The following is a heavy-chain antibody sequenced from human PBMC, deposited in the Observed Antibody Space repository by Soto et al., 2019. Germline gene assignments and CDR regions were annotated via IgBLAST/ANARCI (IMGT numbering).Heavy chain of an antibody. Sequence: GGSLRLSCVASGFTFSNFGLNWVRQAPGKGLEWVSSISSSDKYIYYADSVKGRFTISRDNAKNSLSLQMNSLRADDTAVYYCARVFCSGDCYSPIDYWGQGTLVTVSS. V-gene: IGHV3-21*01. J-gene: IGHJ4*02. CDR3: ARVFCSGDCYSPIDY. D-gene: IGHD2-21*02. CDR1: GFTFSNFG. CDR2: ISSSDKYI.